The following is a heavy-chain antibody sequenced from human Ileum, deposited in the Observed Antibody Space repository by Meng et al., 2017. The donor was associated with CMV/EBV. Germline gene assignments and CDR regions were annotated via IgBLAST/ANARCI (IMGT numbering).Heavy chain of an antibody. Sequence: ASVKVSCKASGYTFISYDVNWVRQAPGQGLEWMGWMNPNSGNTGSAQKFQGRVTMTRNTSISTAYMELSSLRSDDTAVYYCARALKCNSTTCYTKYYYGMDVWGQGNMVTVSS. V-gene: IGHV1-8*01. D-gene: IGHD2-2*02. CDR2: MNPNSGNT. CDR3: ARALKCNSTTCYTKYYYGMDV. CDR1: GYTFISYD. J-gene: IGHJ6*02.